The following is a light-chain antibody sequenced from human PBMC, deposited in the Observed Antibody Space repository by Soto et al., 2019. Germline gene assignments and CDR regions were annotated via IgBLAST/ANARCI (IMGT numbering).Light chain of an antibody. J-gene: IGKJ1*01. Sequence: ETVMTQSPDTMSVSPGERATLSCRASQSVSSKLVWYQQKPGQAPRLLIYGASTRATGVPARFSGSGSGTEFTLTISSLQSEDFAVYYCQQYNNWPVTFGQGTKVDI. CDR3: QQYNNWPVT. V-gene: IGKV3-15*01. CDR2: GAS. CDR1: QSVSSK.